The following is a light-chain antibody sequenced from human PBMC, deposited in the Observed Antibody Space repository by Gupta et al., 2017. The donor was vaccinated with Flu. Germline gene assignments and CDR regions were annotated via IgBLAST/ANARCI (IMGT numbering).Light chain of an antibody. CDR2: SSY. J-gene: IGLJ2*01. Sequence: QSVLTPPPSASGAPGQTVTISCSGSMSNIGTKAANWYQQVSGTAPKLLIYSSYHRPAGVPDRFSGSESGTSASLAIHGLQADDEADYYCASWDDRVNGVIFGGGTKLTVL. CDR3: ASWDDRVNGVI. CDR1: MSNIGTKA. V-gene: IGLV1-44*01.